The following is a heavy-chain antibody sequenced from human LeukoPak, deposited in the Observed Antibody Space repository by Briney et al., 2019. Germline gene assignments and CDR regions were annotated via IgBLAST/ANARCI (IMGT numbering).Heavy chain of an antibody. CDR1: GYSISSGYY. CDR2: IYYSGST. J-gene: IGHJ4*02. V-gene: IGHV4-38-2*02. Sequence: SETLSLTCTVSGYSISSGYYWGWIRQPPGKGLEWIGSIYYSGSTYYNPSLKSRVTISVDTSKNQFSLKLSSVTAADTAVYYCARLRASRWELRGFFDYWGQGTLVTVSS. D-gene: IGHD1-26*01. CDR3: ARLRASRWELRGFFDY.